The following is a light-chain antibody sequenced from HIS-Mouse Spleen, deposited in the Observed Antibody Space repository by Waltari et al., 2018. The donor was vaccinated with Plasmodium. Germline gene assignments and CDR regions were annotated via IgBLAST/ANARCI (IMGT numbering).Light chain of an antibody. CDR1: SLRSSY. CDR2: GKN. J-gene: IGLJ3*02. CDR3: NSRDSSGNHWV. Sequence: SSELTQDPAVSVALGQTVRITCQGDSLRSSYASWYQQKPGQAPVLFLYGKNNRPSGIPDRFPGRSGGSTASLTIAGAQAEDEADYYCNSRDSSGNHWVFGGGTKLTVL. V-gene: IGLV3-19*01.